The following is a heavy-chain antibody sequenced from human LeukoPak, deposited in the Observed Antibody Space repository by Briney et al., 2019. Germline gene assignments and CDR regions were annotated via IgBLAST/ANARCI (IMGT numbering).Heavy chain of an antibody. Sequence: ASVTVSCKASGYTFTNYGFSWVRQAPGQGLEWMGWISTYNGDANYAPKLQDRVTVTADTSTSTAYMELRSLRSDDTAVYYCARDRHQNRRIAAADWYDPWGRGTLVTVSS. CDR3: ARDRHQNRRIAAADWYDP. CDR2: ISTYNGDA. D-gene: IGHD6-13*01. CDR1: GYTFTNYG. V-gene: IGHV1-18*01. J-gene: IGHJ5*02.